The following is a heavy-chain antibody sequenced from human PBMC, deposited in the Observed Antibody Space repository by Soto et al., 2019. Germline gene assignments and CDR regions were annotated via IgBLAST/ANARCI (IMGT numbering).Heavy chain of an antibody. CDR3: ARDGHYDSRGYDYVGYFDL. Sequence: EVPLLESGGGLVQPGGSLRLSCAASEFTFSGYAMTWVRQAPGKGLEWVATISGSGGSKYYADSVKGRFSISRDNPKTTLYLQMNSLRADDTAVYYCARDGHYDSRGYDYVGYFDLWGRGTLVTVSS. CDR1: EFTFSGYA. J-gene: IGHJ2*01. CDR2: ISGSGGSK. D-gene: IGHD3-22*01. V-gene: IGHV3-23*01.